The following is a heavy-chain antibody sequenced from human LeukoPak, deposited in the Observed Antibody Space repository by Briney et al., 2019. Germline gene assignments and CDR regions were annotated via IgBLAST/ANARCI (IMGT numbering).Heavy chain of an antibody. V-gene: IGHV3-30*02. Sequence: GGSLRLSCAASGFAFSRYGMHWVRQAPGKGLEWVAFIRYDESDKKYKDSVKGRFTVSKDNSKNTVSLQMNSLRFEDTALYYCATYFYASGNYYNYIYFWGQGALVTVSS. CDR1: GFAFSRYG. D-gene: IGHD3-10*01. J-gene: IGHJ4*02. CDR3: ATYFYASGNYYNYIYF. CDR2: IRYDESDK.